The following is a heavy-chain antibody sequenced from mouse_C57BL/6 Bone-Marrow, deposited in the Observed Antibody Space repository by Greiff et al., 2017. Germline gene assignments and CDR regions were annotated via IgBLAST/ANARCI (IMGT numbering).Heavy chain of an antibody. D-gene: IGHD1-1*01. Sequence: VQLQQSVAELVRPGASVKLSCTASGFNIKNTYMPWVKQRPEQGLEWIGRIDPANGNTKYAPKFQGKATITADTSSNTACLQLSSLTSEDTAIYYCARPYGVAYWGQGTLVTVAA. CDR1: GFNIKNTY. CDR2: IDPANGNT. CDR3: ARPYGVAY. J-gene: IGHJ3*01. V-gene: IGHV14-3*01.